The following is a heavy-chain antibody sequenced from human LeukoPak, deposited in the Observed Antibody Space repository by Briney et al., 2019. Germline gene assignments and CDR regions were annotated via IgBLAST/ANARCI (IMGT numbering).Heavy chain of an antibody. CDR3: ARAPYSSGWYDY. Sequence: GGSLRLSCAASGFTFSSYAMSWVRQAPGKGLEWVSAISGSGGSTYYADSVKGRFTISRDNSKNTLYLQMNSLRAEDTAVYYCARAPYSSGWYDYWGQGTLVTVSS. D-gene: IGHD6-19*01. J-gene: IGHJ4*02. V-gene: IGHV3-23*01. CDR1: GFTFSSYA. CDR2: ISGSGGST.